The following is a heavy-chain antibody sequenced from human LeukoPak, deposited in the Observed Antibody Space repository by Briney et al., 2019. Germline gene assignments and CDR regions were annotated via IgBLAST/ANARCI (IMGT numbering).Heavy chain of an antibody. CDR2: ISGSGGST. D-gene: IGHD3-10*01. J-gene: IGHJ4*02. Sequence: PGGSLRLSCAASGFTFSSYAMSWVRQAPGKGLEWVSAISGSGGSTYYADSVKGRFTISRDNSKNTLYLQMNSLRAEDTAVYYCASGTTMVQGVIFAYWGQGTLVTVSS. CDR3: ASGTTMVQGVIFAY. V-gene: IGHV3-23*01. CDR1: GFTFSSYA.